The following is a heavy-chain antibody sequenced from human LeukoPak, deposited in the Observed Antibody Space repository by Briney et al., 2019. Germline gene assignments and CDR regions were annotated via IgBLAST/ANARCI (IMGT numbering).Heavy chain of an antibody. CDR2: IGSSGSTI. V-gene: IGHV3-48*03. D-gene: IGHD3-10*01. Sequence: GGSLRLSCAASGFTFSSYEMNWVRQAPGKGLEWVSYIGSSGSTIYYADSVKGRFTISRDNSKNTLYLQMNSLRAEDTAVYYCAKAPLSNYYGSGSYNHYYYYMDVWGKGTTVTISS. CDR3: AKAPLSNYYGSGSYNHYYYYMDV. J-gene: IGHJ6*03. CDR1: GFTFSSYE.